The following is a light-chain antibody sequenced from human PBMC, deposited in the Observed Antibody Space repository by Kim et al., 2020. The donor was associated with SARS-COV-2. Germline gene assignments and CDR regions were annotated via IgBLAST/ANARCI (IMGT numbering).Light chain of an antibody. CDR3: ATWDDSLNGPV. CDR2: SNN. V-gene: IGLV1-44*01. CDR1: SSKIGSNI. J-gene: IGLJ2*01. Sequence: GQRVTTSCSGSSSKIGSNIVNWYQQLPGTAPKLLIYSNNQRPSGVPDRFSGSKSGTSASLAISGLQSEDEADYYCATWDDSLNGPVFGGGTKLTVL.